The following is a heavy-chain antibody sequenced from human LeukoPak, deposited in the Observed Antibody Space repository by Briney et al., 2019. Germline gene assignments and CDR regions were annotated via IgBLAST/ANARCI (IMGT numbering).Heavy chain of an antibody. CDR1: EFTVSSSY. CDR2: IYSGGSTT. V-gene: IGHV3-66*01. CDR3: AGGAKYYFDN. Sequence: GGSLRLSCAASEFTVSSSYMSWVRQAPGKGLEWLSVIYSGGSTTYYVDSVKGRITISRDDAKNTLYLQMNSLRAEDTAVYYCAGGAKYYFDNWGQGTLVTVSS. D-gene: IGHD4/OR15-4a*01. J-gene: IGHJ4*02.